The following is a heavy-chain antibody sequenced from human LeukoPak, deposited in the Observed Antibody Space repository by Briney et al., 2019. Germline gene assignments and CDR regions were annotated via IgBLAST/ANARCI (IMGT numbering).Heavy chain of an antibody. D-gene: IGHD6-13*01. V-gene: IGHV3-23*01. CDR1: GFTFSSYA. CDR2: ISGSGGST. Sequence: PGGSLRLSCAASGFTFSSYAMSWVGQAPGKGLEWVSAISGSGGSTYYADSVKGRFTISRDNSKNTLYLQMNSLRAEDTAVYYCAKGGSSSWYSGYAYWGQGTLVTVSS. J-gene: IGHJ4*02. CDR3: AKGGSSSWYSGYAY.